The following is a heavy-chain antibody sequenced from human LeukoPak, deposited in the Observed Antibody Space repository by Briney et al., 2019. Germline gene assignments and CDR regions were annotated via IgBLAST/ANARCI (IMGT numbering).Heavy chain of an antibody. V-gene: IGHV3-23*01. J-gene: IGHJ4*02. D-gene: IGHD3-16*01. CDR1: EFTFSSYA. CDR3: AKGSSWGGRYYFDY. CDR2: ISGSGGST. Sequence: GGSLRLSCAASEFTFSSYAMNWVRQAPGRGLEWVSAISGSGGSTHYADSVKGRFTISRDNSKNTLYLQMNSLRAEDTAVYYCAKGSSWGGRYYFDYWGQGTLVTVSS.